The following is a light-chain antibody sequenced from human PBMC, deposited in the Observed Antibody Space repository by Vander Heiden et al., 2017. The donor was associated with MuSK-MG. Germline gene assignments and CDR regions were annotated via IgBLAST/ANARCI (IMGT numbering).Light chain of an antibody. CDR3: QQRSNGPPIFT. V-gene: IGKV3-11*01. CDR1: QSVSSY. Sequence: EMVLTQSPATLSLSPGERATLPCRASQSVSSYLAWYQQKPGQAPRLLIYDASNRATGIQARFSGSGDGTDFTLTISSLEPEDFAVYYCQQRSNGPPIFTFGHGTKVDIK. CDR2: DAS. J-gene: IGKJ3*01.